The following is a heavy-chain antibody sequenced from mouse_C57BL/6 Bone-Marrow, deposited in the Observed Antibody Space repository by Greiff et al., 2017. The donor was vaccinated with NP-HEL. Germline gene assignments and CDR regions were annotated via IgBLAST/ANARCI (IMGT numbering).Heavy chain of an antibody. CDR3: ARGAKRPAMDY. J-gene: IGHJ4*01. CDR2: INPYNGGT. Sequence: EVQLQQSGPVLVKPGASVKMSCKASGYTFTDYYMNWVKQSHGKSLEWIGVINPYNGGTSYNQKFKGKATLTVDKSSSTAYMELNSLTSEDSAVYYCARGAKRPAMDYWGQGTSVTVSS. V-gene: IGHV1-19*01. CDR1: GYTFTDYY.